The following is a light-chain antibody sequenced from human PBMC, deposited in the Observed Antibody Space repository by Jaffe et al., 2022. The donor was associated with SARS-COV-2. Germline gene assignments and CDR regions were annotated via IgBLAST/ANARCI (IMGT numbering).Light chain of an antibody. CDR1: RSNVGSNS. Sequence: QSGLTQPPSASGTPGQRVTISCSGRRSNVGSNSVSWFHQVPGSAPKLIITGDDQRPSGVPDRFSGSRSGISASLAISGLQSEDEGFYYCTTWDDSSRGRLFGGGTKVTVL. J-gene: IGLJ3*02. CDR2: GDD. CDR3: TTWDDSSRGRL. V-gene: IGLV1-44*01.